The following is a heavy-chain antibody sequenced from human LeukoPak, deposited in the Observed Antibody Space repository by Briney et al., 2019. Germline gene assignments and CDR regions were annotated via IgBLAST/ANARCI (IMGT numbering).Heavy chain of an antibody. V-gene: IGHV4-61*02. CDR3: AGSGSYYFIDF. CDR1: GGSMRSDSYH. D-gene: IGHD1-26*01. CDR2: IYTSGST. J-gene: IGHJ4*02. Sequence: SETLSLTCTVSGGSMRSDSYHWSWIRQPAGKGLEWIGRIYTSGSTNYNPSLKSRVTISVDTSKNQFSLKLSSVTAADTAVYYCAGSGSYYFIDFWGQGILVTVSS.